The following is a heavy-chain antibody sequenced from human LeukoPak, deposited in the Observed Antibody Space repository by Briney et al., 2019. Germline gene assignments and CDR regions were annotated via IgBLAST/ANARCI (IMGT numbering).Heavy chain of an antibody. Sequence: PGGSLRLSCAASGFTFSSYEMNWVRQAPGKGLEWVSYISSSGSTIYYADSVKGRFTISRDNAKNSLYLQMNSLRAEDTAVYYCARYTAVAGTYDAFDIWGQGTMVTVSS. V-gene: IGHV3-48*03. D-gene: IGHD6-19*01. CDR3: ARYTAVAGTYDAFDI. J-gene: IGHJ3*02. CDR1: GFTFSSYE. CDR2: ISSSGSTI.